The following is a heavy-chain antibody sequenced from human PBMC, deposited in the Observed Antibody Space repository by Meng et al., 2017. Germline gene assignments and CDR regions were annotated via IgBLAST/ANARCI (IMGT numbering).Heavy chain of an antibody. CDR2: INTSTGNP. V-gene: IGHV7-4-1*02. CDR3: ARTALYGDYVDY. Sequence: VEVVRWGAGWKERGEWVRVSWKGEGDAGMSCAMNWVRQAPGQGRGWMGWINTSTGNPTYAQGFTGRFVFSLDTSVSTAYVQISSLKAEDTAVYYCARTALYGDYVDYWGQGTLVTVSS. CDR1: GDAGMSCA. D-gene: IGHD4-17*01. J-gene: IGHJ4*02.